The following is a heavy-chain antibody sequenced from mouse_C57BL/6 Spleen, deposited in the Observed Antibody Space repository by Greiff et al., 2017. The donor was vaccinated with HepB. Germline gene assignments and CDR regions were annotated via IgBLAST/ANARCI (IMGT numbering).Heavy chain of an antibody. J-gene: IGHJ4*01. D-gene: IGHD1-1*01. V-gene: IGHV1-69*01. CDR3: ARHYGSGEAMDY. Sequence: QVQLKQPGAELVMPGASVKLSCKASGYTFTSYWMHWVKQRPGQGLEWIGEIDPSDSYTNYNQKFKGKSTLTVDKSSSTAYMQLSSLTSEDSAVYYCARHYGSGEAMDYWGQGTSVTVSS. CDR2: IDPSDSYT. CDR1: GYTFTSYW.